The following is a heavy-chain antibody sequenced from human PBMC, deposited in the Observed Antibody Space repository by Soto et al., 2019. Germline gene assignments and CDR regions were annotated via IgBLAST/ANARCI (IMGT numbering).Heavy chain of an antibody. CDR1: GGSISSYY. V-gene: IGHV4-59*01. Sequence: PSETLSLTCTVSGGSISSYYWSWIRQPPGKGLEWIGYIYYSGSTNYNPSLKSRVTISVDTSKNQFSLKLSSVTAADTAVYYCARDAGGLAGAFDYWGQGTLVTVSS. CDR3: ARDAGGLAGAFDY. CDR2: IYYSGST. J-gene: IGHJ4*02. D-gene: IGHD7-27*01.